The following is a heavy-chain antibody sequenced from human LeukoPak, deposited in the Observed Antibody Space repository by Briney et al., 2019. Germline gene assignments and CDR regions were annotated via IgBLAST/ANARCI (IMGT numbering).Heavy chain of an antibody. J-gene: IGHJ4*02. CDR3: ATLDLNLVRGVQD. D-gene: IGHD3-10*01. Sequence: PSETLSLTCTVSGGSISTGVYYWSWIRQHPGKGLERIGYISYSGNTYHNPSLKGRVTISLDTSKNQLSLKLSSVTAADTAVYYCATLDLNLVRGVQDWGQGTLVTVSS. CDR2: ISYSGNT. V-gene: IGHV4-31*03. CDR1: GGSISTGVYY.